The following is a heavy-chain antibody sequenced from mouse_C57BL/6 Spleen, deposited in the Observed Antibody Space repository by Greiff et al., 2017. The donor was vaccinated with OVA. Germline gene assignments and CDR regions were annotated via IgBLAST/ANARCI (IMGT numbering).Heavy chain of an antibody. CDR3: ARSSNYVFAY. V-gene: IGHV5-17*01. D-gene: IGHD2-5*01. CDR2: ISSGSSTI. Sequence: EVKVEESGGGLVKPGGSLKLSCAASGFTFSDYGMHWVRQAPEKGLEWVAYISSGSSTIYYADTVKGRFTISRDNAKNTLFLQMTSLRSEDTAMYYCARSSNYVFAYWGQGTLVTVSA. CDR1: GFTFSDYG. J-gene: IGHJ3*01.